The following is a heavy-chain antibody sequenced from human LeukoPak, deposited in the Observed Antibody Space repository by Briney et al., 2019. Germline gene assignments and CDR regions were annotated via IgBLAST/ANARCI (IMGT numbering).Heavy chain of an antibody. CDR1: GFTFSSYW. CDR3: APAIYGGNSVAY. V-gene: IGHV3-21*01. CDR2: IGSRSTYM. Sequence: PGGSLRLSCAASGFTFSSYWMSWVRQAPGKGLEWVSSIGSRSTYMYYADSVKGRFTISRDNAKNSLFLQMNSLRAEDTAVYYCAPAIYGGNSVAYWGQGTLVTVSS. D-gene: IGHD4-23*01. J-gene: IGHJ4*02.